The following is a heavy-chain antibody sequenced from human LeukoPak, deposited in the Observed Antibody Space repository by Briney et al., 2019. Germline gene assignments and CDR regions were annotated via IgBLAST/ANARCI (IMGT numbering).Heavy chain of an antibody. V-gene: IGHV1-69*05. Sequence: SVKVSCKASGGTFSGYAISWVRQAPGQGLEWMGGIIPIFGTANYAQKFQGRVTITTDESTSTAYMELSSLRSEDTAVYYCARVAGATMAPYYMDVWGKGTTVTVSS. J-gene: IGHJ6*03. CDR2: IIPIFGTA. CDR1: GGTFSGYA. CDR3: ARVAGATMAPYYMDV. D-gene: IGHD3-10*01.